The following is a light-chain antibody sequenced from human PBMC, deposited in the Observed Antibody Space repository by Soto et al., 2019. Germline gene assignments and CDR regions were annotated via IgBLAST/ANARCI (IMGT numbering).Light chain of an antibody. V-gene: IGLV2-14*01. J-gene: IGLJ2*01. CDR1: SSDVRGYNY. CDR3: SSYTTSSTLL. CDR2: AVS. Sequence: QSALTQPASVSGSPGQSITISCTGTSSDVRGYNYVSWYQQHPGKAPKLMIYAVSNRPSGVSNRFSGSKSGNTASLTISGLQAEDEADYYCSSYTTSSTLLFGGGTKLTVL.